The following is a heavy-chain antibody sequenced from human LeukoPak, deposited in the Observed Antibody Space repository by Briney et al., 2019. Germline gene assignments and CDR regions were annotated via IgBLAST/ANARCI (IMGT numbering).Heavy chain of an antibody. D-gene: IGHD3-22*01. J-gene: IGHJ4*02. V-gene: IGHV3-74*01. Sequence: PGGSLRLSCAASGFTFSSYWMHWVRQAPGKGLVWVSRINSDGSSTSYADSVKGRFTICRDNAKNTLYLQMNSLRAEDTAVYYCARGDYYDSSGYPFDYWGQGTLVTVSS. CDR3: ARGDYYDSSGYPFDY. CDR2: INSDGSST. CDR1: GFTFSSYW.